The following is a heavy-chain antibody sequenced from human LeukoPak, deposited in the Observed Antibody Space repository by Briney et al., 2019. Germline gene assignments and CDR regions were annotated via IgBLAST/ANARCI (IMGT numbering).Heavy chain of an antibody. CDR3: ARGIRRGYCSGGSCYPPWYYYGMDV. CDR1: GFTFSSYG. D-gene: IGHD2-15*01. Sequence: GGSLRLSCAASGFTFSSYGMHWVRQATGKGLEWVSAIGTAGDTYYPGSVKGRFTISRENAKNSLYLQMNSLRAGDTAVYYCARGIRRGYCSGGSCYPPWYYYGMDVWGQGTTVTVSS. CDR2: IGTAGDT. V-gene: IGHV3-13*01. J-gene: IGHJ6*02.